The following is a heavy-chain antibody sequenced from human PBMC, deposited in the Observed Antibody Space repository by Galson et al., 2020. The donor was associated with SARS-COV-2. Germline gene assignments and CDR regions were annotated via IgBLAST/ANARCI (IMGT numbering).Heavy chain of an antibody. D-gene: IGHD2-21*02. CDR2: IYHSGTT. J-gene: IGHJ4*02. Sequence: SETLSLTCTVSGGSIRSRNYYWAWIRQPPGKGLEWVGTIYHSGTTYYNPSLKSRVTISVDTSNNHFSLKLSSVTAADTAVYYCAREENFFLVVTATRMCYFDYWGRGTLATVSS. CDR3: AREENFFLVVTATRMCYFDY. V-gene: IGHV4-39*02. CDR1: GGSIRSRNYY.